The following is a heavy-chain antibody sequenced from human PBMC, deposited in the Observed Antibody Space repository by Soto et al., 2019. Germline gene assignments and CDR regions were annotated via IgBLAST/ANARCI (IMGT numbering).Heavy chain of an antibody. CDR3: ARVLNGDYWDY. V-gene: IGHV3-53*02. D-gene: IGHD4-17*01. J-gene: IGHJ4*02. CDR2: IYSGGST. CDR1: GFTVSSNY. Sequence: EVQLVETGGGLIQPGGSLRLSCAASGFTVSSNYMSWVCQAPGKGLEWVSVIYSGGSTYYADSVKGRFTISRDNSKNTLYLQMNSLRAEDTAVYYCARVLNGDYWDYWGQGTLVTVSS.